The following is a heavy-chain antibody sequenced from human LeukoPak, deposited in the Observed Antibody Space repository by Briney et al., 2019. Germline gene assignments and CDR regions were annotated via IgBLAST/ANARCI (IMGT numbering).Heavy chain of an antibody. CDR1: GGSISSGGYS. J-gene: IGHJ4*02. CDR2: IYHSGST. CDR3: ARSQNYYGSGDY. Sequence: SQTLSLTCAVSGGSISSGGYSWSWIRQPPGKGLEWIGYIYHSGSTYYNPSLKSRVTISVDRSKNQFSLKLSSVTAADTAVYYCARSQNYYGSGDYWSQGTLVTVSS. D-gene: IGHD3-10*01. V-gene: IGHV4-30-2*01.